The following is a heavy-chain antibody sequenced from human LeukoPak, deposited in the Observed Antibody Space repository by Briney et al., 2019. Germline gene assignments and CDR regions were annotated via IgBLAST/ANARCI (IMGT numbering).Heavy chain of an antibody. CDR3: ARDHDWAFDL. D-gene: IGHD3-9*01. CDR2: INHNAEMI. CDR1: GFPFGDDV. Sequence: GGSLRLSCEASGFPFGDDVMSWVRQAPGKGLEWIAYINHNAEMIFYPDFVKGRFTISRDNAKNSLYLQMNALRYEDTAIYYCARDHDWAFDLWGQGTLVTVSS. V-gene: IGHV3-48*02. J-gene: IGHJ4*01.